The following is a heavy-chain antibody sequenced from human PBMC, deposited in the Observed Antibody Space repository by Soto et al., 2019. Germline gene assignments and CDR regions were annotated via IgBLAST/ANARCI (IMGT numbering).Heavy chain of an antibody. CDR3: AREANLGHFDY. V-gene: IGHV3-33*01. J-gene: IGHJ4*02. CDR2: IWYDGSNK. Sequence: QVQLVESGGGVVQPGRSLRLSCAASGFTFSSYGMHWVRQAPGKGLEWVAVIWYDGSNKYYADSVKGRFTISRDNSKNTLYLQMTSLRAEDTAGYYCAREANLGHFDYWGQGTLVTVSS. CDR1: GFTFSSYG.